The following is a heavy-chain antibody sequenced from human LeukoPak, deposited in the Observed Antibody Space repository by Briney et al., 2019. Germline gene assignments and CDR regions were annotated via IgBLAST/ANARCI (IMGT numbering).Heavy chain of an antibody. D-gene: IGHD6-6*01. CDR3: ARSSYSSSSSV. CDR2: INSDGSEG. CDR1: GFTFSGSW. Sequence: GGSLRLSCAVSGFTFSGSWMSWSRQAPGKGLEWVASINSDGSEGYYADVVKGRFTISRDNAKNSLYLQVNSLRAEDTAVYYCARSSYSSSSSVWGQGTMVTVSS. V-gene: IGHV3-7*03. J-gene: IGHJ3*01.